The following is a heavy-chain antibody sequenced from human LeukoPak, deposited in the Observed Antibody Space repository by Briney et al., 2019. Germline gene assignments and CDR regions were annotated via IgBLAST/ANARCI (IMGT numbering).Heavy chain of an antibody. V-gene: IGHV3-30*02. D-gene: IGHD3/OR15-3a*01. CDR2: ILYDGSNK. CDR1: GFTFSHHG. J-gene: IGHJ4*02. Sequence: GGSLRLSCAVSGFTFSHHGMHWVRQAPGKGREWVAFILYDGSNKYYVDSVKGRFTISRDNSENALSLQMNSLRAEDTAMYYCARAIDKGTGYYMDFWGQGTRVTVSS. CDR3: ARAIDKGTGYYMDF.